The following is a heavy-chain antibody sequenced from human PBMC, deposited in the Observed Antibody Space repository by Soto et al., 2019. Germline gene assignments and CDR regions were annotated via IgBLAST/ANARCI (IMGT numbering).Heavy chain of an antibody. V-gene: IGHV3-30-3*01. CDR3: ARDSGRYVSSVYYSFPHLGLYYYYGMDV. Sequence: GGSLRLSCAASGFTFSSYAMHWVRQAPGKGLEWVAVISYDGSNKYYADSVKGRFTISRDNSKNTLYLQMNSLRAEDTAVYYCARDSGRYVSSVYYSFPHLGLYYYYGMDVWGQGTTVTVS. J-gene: IGHJ6*02. CDR2: ISYDGSNK. CDR1: GFTFSSYA. D-gene: IGHD3-22*01.